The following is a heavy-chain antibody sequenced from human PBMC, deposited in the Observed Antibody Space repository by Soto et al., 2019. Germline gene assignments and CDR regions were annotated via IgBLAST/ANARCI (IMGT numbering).Heavy chain of an antibody. Sequence: QVQLVQSGAEVKKPGSSVKVSCKASGGTFSSYAISWVRQAPGQGLEWMGGIIPIFGTANYAQKFQGRVTITADESTRPAYIALRSLRSEDTAVQYLAREGCGGDEGMDGWGQGTTVTVSS. D-gene: IGHD3-10*01. V-gene: IGHV1-69*12. CDR1: GGTFSSYA. CDR3: AREGCGGDEGMDG. J-gene: IGHJ6*02. CDR2: IIPIFGTA.